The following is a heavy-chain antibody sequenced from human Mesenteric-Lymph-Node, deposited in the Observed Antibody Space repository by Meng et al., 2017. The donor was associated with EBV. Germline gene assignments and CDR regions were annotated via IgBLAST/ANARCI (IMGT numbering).Heavy chain of an antibody. V-gene: IGHV4-34*01. CDR2: INHSGST. J-gene: IGHJ4*02. CDR3: ARVNDSSGYLDY. CDR1: GGSFSGYY. Sequence: QVQLQQWDAGLFRPSETLSLTCAVYGGSFSGYYWSWIRQPPGKGLEWIGEINHSGSTNYNPSLKSRVTISVDKSKNQFSLKLSSVTAADTAVYYCARVNDSSGYLDYWGQGTLVTVSS. D-gene: IGHD3-22*01.